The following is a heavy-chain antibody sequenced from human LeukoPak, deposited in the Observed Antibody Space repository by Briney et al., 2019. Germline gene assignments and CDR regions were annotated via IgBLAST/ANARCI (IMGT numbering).Heavy chain of an antibody. Sequence: SETLSLTCTVSGGSISCSSYYWGWIRQPPGKGLEWIGSIYYSGSTYYNPSLKSRVTISVDTSKNQFSLKLSSVTAADTAVYYCASIVVVTPPTLDYWGQGTLVTVSS. J-gene: IGHJ4*02. CDR1: GGSISCSSYY. CDR3: ASIVVVTPPTLDY. D-gene: IGHD2-21*02. V-gene: IGHV4-39*01. CDR2: IYYSGST.